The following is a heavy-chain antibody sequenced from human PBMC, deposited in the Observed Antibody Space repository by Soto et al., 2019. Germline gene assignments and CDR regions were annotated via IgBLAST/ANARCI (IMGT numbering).Heavy chain of an antibody. CDR1: GGSVSSGSYY. J-gene: IGHJ6*02. V-gene: IGHV4-61*01. CDR3: ARDAVTMVRGVIGYYYYGMDV. D-gene: IGHD3-10*01. CDR2: IYYSGST. Sequence: PSETLSLTCTVSGGSVSSGSYYWRWIRQPPGKGLEWIGYIYYSGSTNYNPSLKSRVTISVDTSKNQFSLKLSSVTAADTAVYYCARDAVTMVRGVIGYYYYGMDVWGQGTTVTVSS.